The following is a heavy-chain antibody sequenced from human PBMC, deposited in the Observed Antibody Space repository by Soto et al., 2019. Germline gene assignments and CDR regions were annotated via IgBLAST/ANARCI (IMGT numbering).Heavy chain of an antibody. CDR2: INPSGGST. J-gene: IGHJ4*02. CDR1: GYTFTSYS. V-gene: IGHV1-46*03. Sequence: ASVKISCKGSGYTFTSYSIILVRQAPGQGLEWMGIINPSGGSTSYAQKLQGRVTMTRDTSTSTVYMELSSLRSEDTAVYYYARGEDSYGPLIFDYWGQGTLVTVSS. CDR3: ARGEDSYGPLIFDY. D-gene: IGHD5-18*01.